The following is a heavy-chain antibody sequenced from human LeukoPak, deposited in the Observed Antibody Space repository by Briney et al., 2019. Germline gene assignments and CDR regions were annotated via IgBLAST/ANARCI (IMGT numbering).Heavy chain of an antibody. Sequence: SETLSLTCTVSGGSISSSSYYWGWIRQPPGKGLEWIGYIYYSGSTNYNPSLKSRVTISVDTSKNQFSLKLSSVTAADTAVYYCARKWVLNSSGGVREYWFDPWGQGTLVTVSS. D-gene: IGHD6-19*01. CDR2: IYYSGST. J-gene: IGHJ5*02. CDR1: GGSISSSSYY. CDR3: ARKWVLNSSGGVREYWFDP. V-gene: IGHV4-61*05.